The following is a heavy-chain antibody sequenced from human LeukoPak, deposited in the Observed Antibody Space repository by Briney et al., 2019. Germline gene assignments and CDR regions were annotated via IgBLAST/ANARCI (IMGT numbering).Heavy chain of an antibody. CDR2: ISGSGGST. Sequence: GGSLRLSCAASGFTFSSYAMSRVRQAPGKGLEWVSAISGSGGSTYYADSVKGRFTISRDNSKNTLYLQMDSLRAEDTAVYYCAKDDSAYGSGSYFDYWGQGTLVTVSS. D-gene: IGHD3-10*01. CDR1: GFTFSSYA. J-gene: IGHJ4*02. V-gene: IGHV3-23*01. CDR3: AKDDSAYGSGSYFDY.